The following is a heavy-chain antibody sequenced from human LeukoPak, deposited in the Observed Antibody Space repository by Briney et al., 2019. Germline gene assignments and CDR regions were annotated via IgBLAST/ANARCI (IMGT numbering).Heavy chain of an antibody. D-gene: IGHD3-3*01. Sequence: SETLSLTCAVYGGSFSGHYWSWIRQPPGKGLEWIGEINHSGSTNYNPSLESRVTISVDTSKNHFSLKLSSVTAADTAVYYCASGQYYDLWSGYYVDWGQGTLVTVSS. CDR2: INHSGST. J-gene: IGHJ4*02. CDR3: ASGQYYDLWSGYYVD. V-gene: IGHV4-34*01. CDR1: GGSFSGHY.